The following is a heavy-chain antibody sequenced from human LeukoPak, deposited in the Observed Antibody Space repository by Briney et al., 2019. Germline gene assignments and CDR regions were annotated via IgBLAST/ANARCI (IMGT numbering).Heavy chain of an antibody. CDR3: AGHHPRNTVDF. J-gene: IGHJ4*02. CDR2: ISYSGFT. V-gene: IGHV4-59*08. D-gene: IGHD2-8*02. Sequence: PSETLSLTCAVSGGSISSYQWSWIRQPPGKGLEWIGYISYSGFTNYNPSLKSRVTISLDTSKNQFSLKLTSVTAADTAVYYCAGHHPRNTVDFWGQGTLVTVSS. CDR1: GGSISSYQ.